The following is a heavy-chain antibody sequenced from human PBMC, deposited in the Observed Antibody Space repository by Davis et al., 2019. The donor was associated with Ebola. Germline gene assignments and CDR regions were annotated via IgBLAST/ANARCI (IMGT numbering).Heavy chain of an antibody. Sequence: GESLKISCKGSGYSFTSYWIGWVRQMPGKGLEWMGIIYPGDSDTRYIPSFQGQVIISADKSISTDYLQWSSLKASDTAMYYCARQGPTYYYDSNGYSEFDYWGQGTLVTVSS. D-gene: IGHD3-22*01. CDR1: GYSFTSYW. J-gene: IGHJ4*02. CDR2: IYPGDSDT. CDR3: ARQGPTYYYDSNGYSEFDY. V-gene: IGHV5-51*01.